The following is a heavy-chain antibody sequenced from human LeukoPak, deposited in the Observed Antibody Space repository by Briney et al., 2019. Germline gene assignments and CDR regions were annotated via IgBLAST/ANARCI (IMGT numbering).Heavy chain of an antibody. D-gene: IGHD6-13*01. J-gene: IGHJ5*02. CDR1: GGFISSYS. Sequence: PSETLSLTCTVSGGFISSYSWSWIRQDAGKGLEWIGRIYTSGSTNYNPSLKSRVTMSVDTSKNQFSLNLSSVTAADTAVYYCASGVASTGIGWFDPWGQGTLVTVS. CDR2: IYTSGST. CDR3: ASGVASTGIGWFDP. V-gene: IGHV4-4*07.